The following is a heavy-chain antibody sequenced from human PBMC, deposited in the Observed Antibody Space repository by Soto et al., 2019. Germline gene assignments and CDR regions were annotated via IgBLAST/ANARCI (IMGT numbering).Heavy chain of an antibody. V-gene: IGHV3-15*01. Sequence: PGWSMRLSCAASGFTFTNAWMSWVRQAPGKGLEWVGRIKSKTDGGTTDYAAPVKGRFTTSRDDSINTLYLQMNSLKTEDTAVYYCTTTKKVYSGDEVSYFDDWGQGTLVTVFS. CDR3: TTTKKVYSGDEVSYFDD. J-gene: IGHJ4*02. CDR1: GFTFTNAW. D-gene: IGHD5-12*01. CDR2: IKSKTDGGTT.